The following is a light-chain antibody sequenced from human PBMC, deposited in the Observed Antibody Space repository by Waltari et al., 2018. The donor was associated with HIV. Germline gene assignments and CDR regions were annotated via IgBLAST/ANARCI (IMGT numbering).Light chain of an antibody. Sequence: IVMTQSPDSLAVSLGERATIHCTSSQSVLYSSNNNNYLAWYQQKPGQTPKLLIYWASARESGVPDRFSGSGSGTDFTLTISSLQAEDVAVYYCQQYYTTPLTFGGGTKVEIK. CDR2: WAS. J-gene: IGKJ4*01. CDR3: QQYYTTPLT. V-gene: IGKV4-1*01. CDR1: QSVLYSSNNNNY.